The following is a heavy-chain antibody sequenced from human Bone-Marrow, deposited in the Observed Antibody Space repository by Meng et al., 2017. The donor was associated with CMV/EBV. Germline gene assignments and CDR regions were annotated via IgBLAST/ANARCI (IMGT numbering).Heavy chain of an antibody. V-gene: IGHV6-1*01. Sequence: LRLSCAISGDSVSSNSAAWNWIRQSPSRGLEWLGRTYYRSKWYNDYAVSVKSRITINPDTSKNQFSLQLNSVTPEDTAVYYCARDRVAAAGKYYYYYYGMGVWGQGHTV. J-gene: IGHJ6*01. CDR3: ARDRVAAAGKYYYYYYGMGV. CDR1: GDSVSSNSAA. D-gene: IGHD6-13*01. CDR2: TYYRSKWYN.